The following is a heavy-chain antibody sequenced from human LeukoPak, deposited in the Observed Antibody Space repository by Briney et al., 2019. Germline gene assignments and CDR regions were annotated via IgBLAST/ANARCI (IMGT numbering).Heavy chain of an antibody. V-gene: IGHV3-21*01. CDR2: ISSSSSYI. CDR3: ARERSPPNYYDSSGPLDY. J-gene: IGHJ4*02. Sequence: VGFLRPLGAASGVTFGSYSMSSVRQDPGNGLEWVSSISSSSSYIYYADSVKGRFTISRDNAKNSLYLQMNSLRAEDTAVYYCARERSPPNYYDSSGPLDYWGQGTLVTVSS. CDR1: GVTFGSYS. D-gene: IGHD3-22*01.